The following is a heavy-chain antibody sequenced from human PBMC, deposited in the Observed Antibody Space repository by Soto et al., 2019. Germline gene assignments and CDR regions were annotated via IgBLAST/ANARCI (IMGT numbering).Heavy chain of an antibody. CDR2: IYYSGST. D-gene: IGHD6-13*01. CDR1: GGSISSSSYY. Sequence: SETLSLTCTVSGGSISSSSYYWGWIRQPPGKGLEWIGSIYYSGSTYYNPSLKSRVTISVDTSKNQFSLKLSSVTAADTAVYYCARIPRSGEKAGDAFDIWGQGTMVTVSS. J-gene: IGHJ3*02. CDR3: ARIPRSGEKAGDAFDI. V-gene: IGHV4-39*07.